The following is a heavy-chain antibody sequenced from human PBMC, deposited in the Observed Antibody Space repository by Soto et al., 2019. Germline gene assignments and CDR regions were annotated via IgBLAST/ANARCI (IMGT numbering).Heavy chain of an antibody. CDR1: GYTFTNYG. CDR2: ISAYNGNT. CDR3: ARDTVVRGKYDGLDV. Sequence: QVHLMQSGAAVKKPGASVKVSCKASGYTFTNYGITWVRQAPGQGLEWMGWISAYNGNTNYAQKVQGRIVLDTDTSKNTAYMELRSLRSDDTAVYYCARDTVVRGKYDGLDVWGQGTTVTVSS. D-gene: IGHD3-10*01. J-gene: IGHJ6*02. V-gene: IGHV1-18*01.